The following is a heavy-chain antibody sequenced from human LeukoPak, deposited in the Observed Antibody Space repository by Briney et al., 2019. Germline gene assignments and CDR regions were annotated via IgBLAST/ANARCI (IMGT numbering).Heavy chain of an antibody. V-gene: IGHV4-59*01. CDR2: IYYGGST. J-gene: IGHJ2*01. D-gene: IGHD2-2*01. Sequence: SETLSLTCTVSGGSISSYYWSWIRQPPGKGLEWIGYIYYGGSTNYNPSLKSRVTISVDTSKNQFSLKLSSVTAVDTAVYYCARDPGCSSTSCYHWYFDLWGRGTLVTVSS. CDR1: GGSISSYY. CDR3: ARDPGCSSTSCYHWYFDL.